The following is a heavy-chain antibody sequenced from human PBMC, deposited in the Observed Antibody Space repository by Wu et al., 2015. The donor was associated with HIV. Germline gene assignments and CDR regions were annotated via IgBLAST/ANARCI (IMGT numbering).Heavy chain of an antibody. J-gene: IGHJ6*02. CDR2: IIPSFGTS. Sequence: QVQLVQSGAEVKKPGPSVKVSCKAPGGTFSIYAISWVRQAPGQGLEWMGRIIPSFGTSNYAQKFQGRVTITADESTSTVYMELRSLGSEDTAVYFCARDFTFGGGRYGTFWGQGTRSTVSS. V-gene: IGHV1-69*13. CDR3: ARDFTFGGGRYGTF. D-gene: IGHD3-16*01. CDR1: GGTFSIYA.